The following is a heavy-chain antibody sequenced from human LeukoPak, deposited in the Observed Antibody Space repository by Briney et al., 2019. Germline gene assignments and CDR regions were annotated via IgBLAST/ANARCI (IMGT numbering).Heavy chain of an antibody. J-gene: IGHJ4*02. CDR3: ARVIVVVPAAIYYFDY. V-gene: IGHV3-7*01. CDR1: GFTFSSYS. D-gene: IGHD2-2*01. Sequence: PGGSLRLSCAASGFTFSSYSMYWVRQAPGKGLEWVANIKQDGSEKYYVDSVKGRFTISRDNAKNSLYLQMNSLRAEDTAVYYCARVIVVVPAAIYYFDYWGQGTLVTVSS. CDR2: IKQDGSEK.